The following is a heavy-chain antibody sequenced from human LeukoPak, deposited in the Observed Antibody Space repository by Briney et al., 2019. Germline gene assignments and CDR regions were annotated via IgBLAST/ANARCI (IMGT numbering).Heavy chain of an antibody. CDR3: MAKKTWVGGYFDY. J-gene: IGHJ4*02. CDR1: GFTFINAS. CDR2: INHSGST. Sequence: PGGSLRLSCAASGFTFINASMAWVRQAPGKGLEWIGEINHSGSTNYNPSLKSRVTISVDTSKNQFSLKLSSVTAADTAVYYCMAKKTWVGGYFDYWGQGTLVTVSS. V-gene: IGHV4-34*08. D-gene: IGHD4-23*01.